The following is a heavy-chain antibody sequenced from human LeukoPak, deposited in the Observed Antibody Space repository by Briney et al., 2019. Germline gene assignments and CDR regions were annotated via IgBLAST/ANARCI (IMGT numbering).Heavy chain of an antibody. CDR2: IYYSGST. J-gene: IGHJ4*02. CDR1: GGSISSSSYY. V-gene: IGHV4-39*01. CDR3: ASFYGSGGYYPKPDY. Sequence: SETLSLTCTVSGGSISSSSYYWGWIRQPPGKGLEWIGSIYYSGSTYYNPSLKSRVTISVDTSKNQFSLKLSSVTAADTAVYYCASFYGSGGYYPKPDYWGQGTLVTVSS. D-gene: IGHD3-10*01.